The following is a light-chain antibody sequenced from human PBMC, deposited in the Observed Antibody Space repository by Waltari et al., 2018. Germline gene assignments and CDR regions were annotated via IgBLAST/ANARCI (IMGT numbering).Light chain of an antibody. CDR3: CAHAGSGIWV. CDR2: EDT. Sequence: QSALTQPASVSGSPGQSITLSCTGTSSDVGRYNLVSWYQHHPGKVPKLIVYEDTKGHSGVSDRFSGSKSGNTASLTISGLQAEDEADYHCCAHAGSGIWVFGGGTKLTVL. J-gene: IGLJ3*02. CDR1: SSDVGRYNL. V-gene: IGLV2-23*01.